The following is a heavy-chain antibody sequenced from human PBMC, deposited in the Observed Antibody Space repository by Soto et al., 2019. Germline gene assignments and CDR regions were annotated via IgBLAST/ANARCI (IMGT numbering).Heavy chain of an antibody. Sequence: SETLSLTCTVSGGSISSGDYYWSWIRQPPGKGLEWIGYIYYSGSTYYNPSLKSRVTISVDTSKNQFSLKLSSVTAADTAVYYCARSPPYDSSGYYYGFDYWCQGTLVTVSS. CDR1: GGSISSGDYY. CDR3: ARSPPYDSSGYYYGFDY. CDR2: IYYSGST. J-gene: IGHJ4*02. D-gene: IGHD3-22*01. V-gene: IGHV4-30-4*02.